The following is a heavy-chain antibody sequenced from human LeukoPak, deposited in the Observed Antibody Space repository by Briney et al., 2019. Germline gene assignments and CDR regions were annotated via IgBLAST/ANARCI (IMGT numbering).Heavy chain of an antibody. J-gene: IGHJ6*04. D-gene: IGHD5-12*01. CDR3: AREASPAEGYGMDV. CDR2: IYYSGST. CDR1: GGSISSYY. Sequence: SETLSLTCTVSGGSISSYYWSWIRQPPGKGLEWIGYIYYSGSTNYKPSLKSRVTISVDTSKNQFSLKLSSVTAADTDVYYCAREASPAEGYGMDVWGKGTTVTVSS. V-gene: IGHV4-59*01.